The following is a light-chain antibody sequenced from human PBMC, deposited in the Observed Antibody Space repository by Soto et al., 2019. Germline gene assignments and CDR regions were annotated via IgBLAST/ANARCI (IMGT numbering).Light chain of an antibody. CDR3: CSYSGSYTWV. V-gene: IGLV2-11*01. J-gene: IGLJ3*02. Sequence: QSALTQPRSVSGSPGQSVTISCTGTSSDVGGYNYVSWYQQHPGQAPKLMIYDVSKRPSGVPDRFSGSKSGNTASLTISGLQAADEADYYCCSYSGSYTWVFGGGTKVTVL. CDR1: SSDVGGYNY. CDR2: DVS.